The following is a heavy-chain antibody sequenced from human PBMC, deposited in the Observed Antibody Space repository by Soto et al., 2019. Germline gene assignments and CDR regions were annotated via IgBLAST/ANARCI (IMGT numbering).Heavy chain of an antibody. D-gene: IGHD3-10*01. CDR3: ARASFYYYGSGKRRGYNWFDP. Sequence: SETLSLTCTVSGGSISSSSYYWGWIRQPPGKGLEWIGSIYYSGSTYYNPSLKSRVTISVDTSKNQFSLKLSSVTAADTAVYYCARASFYYYGSGKRRGYNWFDPWGQGTLVTVSS. CDR2: IYYSGST. V-gene: IGHV4-39*01. J-gene: IGHJ5*02. CDR1: GGSISSSSYY.